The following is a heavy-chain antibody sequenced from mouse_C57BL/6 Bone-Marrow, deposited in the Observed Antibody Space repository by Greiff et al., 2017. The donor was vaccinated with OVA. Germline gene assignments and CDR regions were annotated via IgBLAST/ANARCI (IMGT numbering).Heavy chain of an antibody. J-gene: IGHJ3*02. Sequence: VQLQQPGAALFKPGASVKLSCKASGYTFTSYWMQWVKQRPGQGLEWIGEIDPSDSYTNYNQKFKGKATLTVDTSSSTAYMQLSSLTSEDSAVYYCASSYYYGSRWGQGTLVTVSA. CDR3: ASSYYYGSR. V-gene: IGHV1-50*01. CDR2: IDPSDSYT. CDR1: GYTFTSYW. D-gene: IGHD1-1*01.